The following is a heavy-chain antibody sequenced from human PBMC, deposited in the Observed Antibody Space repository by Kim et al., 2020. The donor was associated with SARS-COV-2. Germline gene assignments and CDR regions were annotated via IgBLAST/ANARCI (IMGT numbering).Heavy chain of an antibody. J-gene: IGHJ6*03. CDR1: GDSVSSETAA. V-gene: IGHV6-1*01. Sequence: SQTLSLTCAISGDSVSSETAAWNWIRQSPSKGLEWLGRTYYRSNWESDYAFSVKGRITIDPDTSKNQFSLHLKSVTPEDTAVYYCGRDFSGYDWDPRDYYYIDVWGKGIRVTVSS. CDR3: GRDFSGYDWDPRDYYYIDV. D-gene: IGHD5-12*01. CDR2: TYYRSNWES.